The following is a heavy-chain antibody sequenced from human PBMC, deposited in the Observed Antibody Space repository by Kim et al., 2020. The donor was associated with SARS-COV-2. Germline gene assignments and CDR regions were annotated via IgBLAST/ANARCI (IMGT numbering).Heavy chain of an antibody. J-gene: IGHJ6*02. V-gene: IGHV4-34*01. D-gene: IGHD1-26*01. CDR3: ARGVRGVYGMDV. Sequence: NDNPSLKSRVTISVDTSKNQFSLKLSSVTAADTAVYYCARGVRGVYGMDVWGQGTTVTVSS.